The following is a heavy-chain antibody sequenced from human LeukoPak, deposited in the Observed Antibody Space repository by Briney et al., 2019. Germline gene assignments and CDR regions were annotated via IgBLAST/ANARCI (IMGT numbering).Heavy chain of an antibody. D-gene: IGHD3-10*01. Sequence: ASVKVSCKASGYTFTGYYMHWARQAPGQGLEWMGWINPNSGGTNYAQKFQGRVTMTRDTSISTAYMELSRLRSDDTAVYYCARELWFGELLTDYWGQGTLVTVSS. CDR2: INPNSGGT. V-gene: IGHV1-2*02. CDR3: ARELWFGELLTDY. J-gene: IGHJ4*02. CDR1: GYTFTGYY.